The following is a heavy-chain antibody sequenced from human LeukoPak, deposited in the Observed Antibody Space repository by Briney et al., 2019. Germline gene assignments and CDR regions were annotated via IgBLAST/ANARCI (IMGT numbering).Heavy chain of an antibody. J-gene: IGHJ5*02. D-gene: IGHD3-10*01. CDR2: ISSSGRTI. CDR1: GFTFSNYE. V-gene: IGHV3-48*03. CDR3: ARAYYGSGSYKAYFDP. Sequence: GGSLRLSCAASGFTFSNYEMNWVRQAPGKGLEWVSCISSSGRTIYYADSVKGRFTISRDNAKNSLYLQMNSLRAEDTAVYYCARAYYGSGSYKAYFDPWGQGTLVTVSS.